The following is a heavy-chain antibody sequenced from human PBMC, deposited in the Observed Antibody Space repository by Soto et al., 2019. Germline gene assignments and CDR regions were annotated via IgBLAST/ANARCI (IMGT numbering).Heavy chain of an antibody. V-gene: IGHV4-31*03. CDR2: KYYSGIT. J-gene: IGHJ6*02. D-gene: IGHD6-6*01. CDR3: ARCSSIAGLYYGMDV. CDR1: GGSISSGGYY. Sequence: QVQLQESGPGLVKPSQTLSLTCTVSGGSISSGGYYWTWIRQHPGKGLEWIGYKYYSGITYYNPSLKSRVTIALDTSTNQSSLKLSSVTAADTAVYYSARCSSIAGLYYGMDVWGQGTTVTVSS.